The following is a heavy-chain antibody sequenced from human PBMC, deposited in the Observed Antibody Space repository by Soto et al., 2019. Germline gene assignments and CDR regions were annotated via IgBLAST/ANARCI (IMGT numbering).Heavy chain of an antibody. V-gene: IGHV3-11*01. Sequence: GGPLRLSWAASGFTFSDYYRSWISQAKGKGLEGVSSISSSGSTIYYADSVKGRFTISRDNAKNSLYLQMNSLRAEDTAVYYCARYGTYDPIYGDYGYYFDFWGQGTLVTVSS. J-gene: IGHJ4*02. D-gene: IGHD4-17*01. CDR1: GFTFSDYY. CDR2: ISSSGSTI. CDR3: ARYGTYDPIYGDYGYYFDF.